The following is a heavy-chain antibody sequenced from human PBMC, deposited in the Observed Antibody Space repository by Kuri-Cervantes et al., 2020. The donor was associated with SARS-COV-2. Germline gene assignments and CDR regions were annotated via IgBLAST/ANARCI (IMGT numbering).Heavy chain of an antibody. CDR3: AKDPKLWPQAYFDY. CDR2: IYSCGST. D-gene: IGHD5-18*01. V-gene: IGHV3-53*01. CDR1: GFTVSSNY. J-gene: IGHJ4*02. Sequence: GESLKISCAASGFTVSSNYMSWVRQAPGKGLEWVSIIYSCGSTYYADSVKGRFTISRDNSKNTLYLQMNSLRAEDTAVYYCAKDPKLWPQAYFDYWGQGTLVTVSS.